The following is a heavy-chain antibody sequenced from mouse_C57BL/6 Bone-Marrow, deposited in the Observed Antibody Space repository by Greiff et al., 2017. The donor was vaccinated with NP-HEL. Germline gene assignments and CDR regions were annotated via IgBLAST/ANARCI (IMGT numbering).Heavy chain of an antibody. Sequence: QVHVKQSGAELARPGASVKLSCKASGYTFTSYGISWVKQRTGQGLEWIGEIYPRSGNTYYNEKFKGKATLTADKSSSTAYMELRSLTSEDSAVYFCARKDYGSSSAYWGQGTLVTVSA. J-gene: IGHJ3*01. D-gene: IGHD1-1*01. V-gene: IGHV1-81*01. CDR2: IYPRSGNT. CDR1: GYTFTSYG. CDR3: ARKDYGSSSAY.